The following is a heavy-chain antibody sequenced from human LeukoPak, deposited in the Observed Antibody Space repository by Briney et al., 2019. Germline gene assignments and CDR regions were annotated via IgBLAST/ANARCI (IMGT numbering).Heavy chain of an antibody. CDR3: ARIKADSSGWYEIDY. Sequence: SETLSLTCTVAGYSISSGYYWGWLRQSPGKGLEWIASIYHTGETHYHPSLKSRVTISVDTSKNQFSLKLSSVTAADTAVYYCARIKADSSGWYEIDYWGQGTLVTVSS. D-gene: IGHD6-19*01. J-gene: IGHJ4*02. CDR1: GYSISSGYY. CDR2: IYHTGET. V-gene: IGHV4-38-2*02.